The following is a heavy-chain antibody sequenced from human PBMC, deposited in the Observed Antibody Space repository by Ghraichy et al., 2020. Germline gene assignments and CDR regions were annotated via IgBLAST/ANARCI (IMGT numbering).Heavy chain of an antibody. V-gene: IGHV4-4*09. CDR3: ARRYYYGSGSYRDAFDI. CDR2: IYTSGST. D-gene: IGHD3-10*01. Sequence: SETLSLTCTVSGGSISSYYWSWIRQPPGKGLEWIGYIYTSGSTNYNPSLKSRVTISVDTSKNQFSLKLSSVTAADTAVYYCARRYYYGSGSYRDAFDIWGQGTMVTVSS. J-gene: IGHJ3*02. CDR1: GGSISSYY.